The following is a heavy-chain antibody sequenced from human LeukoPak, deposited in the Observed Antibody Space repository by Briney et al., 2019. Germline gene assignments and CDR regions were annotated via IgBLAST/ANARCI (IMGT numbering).Heavy chain of an antibody. D-gene: IGHD3-16*01. CDR3: ARAHVSERGSFDY. CDR2: IIPILGIA. J-gene: IGHJ4*02. V-gene: IGHV1-69*02. CDR1: GGTFSSYT. Sequence: SVKVSCKASGGTFSSYTISWVRQAPGQGLEWMGRIIPILGIANYAQKSQGRVTITADKSTSTAYMELSSLRSEDTAVYYCARAHVSERGSFDYWGQGTLVTVSS.